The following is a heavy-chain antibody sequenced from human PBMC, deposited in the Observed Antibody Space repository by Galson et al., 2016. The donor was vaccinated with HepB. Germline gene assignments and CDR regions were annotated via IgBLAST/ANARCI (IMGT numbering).Heavy chain of an antibody. CDR2: IYSTGST. CDR1: GYTFRNYW. J-gene: IGHJ4*02. CDR3: ARDGGVKVGGDY. Sequence: SLRLSCATSGYTFRNYWISWVRQAPGKGLEWVSVIYSTGSTKYADSVKGRFTISRDSSKNTLYLQMNSLRAEDTAVYYCARDGGVKVGGDYWGQGTLVTVSS. D-gene: IGHD3-16*01. V-gene: IGHV3-53*01.